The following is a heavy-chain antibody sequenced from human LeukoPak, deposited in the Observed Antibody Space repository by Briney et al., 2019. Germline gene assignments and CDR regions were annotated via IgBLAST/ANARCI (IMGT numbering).Heavy chain of an antibody. CDR3: ARGDGDLGTSFDY. D-gene: IGHD1-14*01. CDR2: IDPSDSYT. CDR1: GYSFTSYW. V-gene: IGHV5-10-1*01. J-gene: IGHJ4*02. Sequence: GASLKISCKGSGYSFTSYWISWVRQMPGKGLEWMGRIDPSDSYTNYSPSFQGHVTISADKSISTAYLQWSSLKASDTAMYYCARGDGDLGTSFDYWGQGTLVTVSS.